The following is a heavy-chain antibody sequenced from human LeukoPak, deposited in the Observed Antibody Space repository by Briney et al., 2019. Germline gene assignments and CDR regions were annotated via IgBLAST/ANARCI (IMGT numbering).Heavy chain of an antibody. CDR1: GFTVSSNY. D-gene: IGHD2-2*03. J-gene: IGHJ4*02. CDR3: ARVTRGYCSSTTCYHLDY. V-gene: IGHV3-53*01. Sequence: PGGSLRLSCAASGFTVSSNYMSWVRQAPGKGLEWVSVIYSGGSTYYADSVKGLFTISRDNSKNTLYLQMNSLRAEDTAVYYCARVTRGYCSSTTCYHLDYWGQGTLVTVSS. CDR2: IYSGGST.